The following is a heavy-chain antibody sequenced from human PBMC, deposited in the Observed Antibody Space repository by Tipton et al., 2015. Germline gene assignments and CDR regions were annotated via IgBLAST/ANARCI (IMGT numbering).Heavy chain of an antibody. CDR1: SGSISSGGYY. D-gene: IGHD3-10*01. Sequence: TLSLTCNVSSGSISSGGYYWSWIRQHPGKGLEWIGAIFYSGSTYYDPSLKTRVTISVDTSKNHFSLKLNSVTAADTAVYYCARAGGRSGSFYWGQGALVTVSS. V-gene: IGHV4-39*02. CDR3: ARAGGRSGSFY. J-gene: IGHJ4*02. CDR2: IFYSGST.